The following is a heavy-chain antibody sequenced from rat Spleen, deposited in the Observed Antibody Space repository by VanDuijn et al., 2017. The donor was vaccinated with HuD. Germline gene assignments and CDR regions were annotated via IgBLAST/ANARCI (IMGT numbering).Heavy chain of an antibody. CDR2: ISTSGGTT. V-gene: IGHV5-25*01. J-gene: IGHJ2*01. CDR3: ARKTNWGNFD. D-gene: IGHD5-1*01. CDR1: GFTLSDHY. Sequence: EVQLVESGGGLVQPGRSLKLSCAASGFTLSDHYMAWVRQAPTKGLEWVASISTSGGTTYYRDSVKGRFTISRDNAKSTLYLQMDSLRSEDTATYYCARKTNWGNFDWGQGVMVTVSS.